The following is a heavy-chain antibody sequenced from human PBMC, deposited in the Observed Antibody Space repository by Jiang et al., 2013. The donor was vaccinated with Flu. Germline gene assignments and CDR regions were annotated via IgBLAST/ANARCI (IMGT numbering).Heavy chain of an antibody. CDR2: INTKTGDP. D-gene: IGHD3-22*01. V-gene: IGHV7-4-1*02. CDR1: KYA. Sequence: KYALTWVRQAPGQGLEWMGWINTKTGDPTYAQAFTGRFVFSSDTSVSTAYLHISGLKAEDTAVYYCAREGYYFDTTGSPRSHGLDVWGQGTAVTVSS. J-gene: IGHJ6*02. CDR3: AREGYYFDTTGSPRSHGLDV.